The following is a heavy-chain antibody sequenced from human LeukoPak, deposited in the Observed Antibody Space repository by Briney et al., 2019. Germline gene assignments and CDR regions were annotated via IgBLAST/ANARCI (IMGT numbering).Heavy chain of an antibody. V-gene: IGHV1-69*13. CDR3: ARSGVRGVYNWFDP. Sequence: GASVKVSCKASGGTFSSYAISWVRQAPGQGLEWMGGIIPIFGTANYAQKFQGRVTITADESTSTAYMELSSLRSEDTAVYYCARSGVRGVYNWFDPWGQGTLVTVSS. J-gene: IGHJ5*02. CDR2: IIPIFGTA. CDR1: GGTFSSYA. D-gene: IGHD3-10*01.